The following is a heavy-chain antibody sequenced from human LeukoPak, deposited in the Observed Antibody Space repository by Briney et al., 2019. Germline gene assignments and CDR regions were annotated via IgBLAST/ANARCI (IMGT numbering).Heavy chain of an antibody. D-gene: IGHD5-12*01. J-gene: IGHJ4*02. CDR3: ARRRSGGYVSNVDFAY. CDR1: GGSISSYY. Sequence: PSETLSLTCTVSGGSISSYYWSWIRQPPGKGLEWIGYIYYSGSTNYNPSLKSRVTISVDTSKNQFSLKLSSVTAADTAVYYCARRRSGGYVSNVDFAYWGQGTLVTVSS. CDR2: IYYSGST. V-gene: IGHV4-59*01.